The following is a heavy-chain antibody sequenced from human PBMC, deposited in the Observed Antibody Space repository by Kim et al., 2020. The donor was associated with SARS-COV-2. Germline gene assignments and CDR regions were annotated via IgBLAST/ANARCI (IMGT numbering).Heavy chain of an antibody. J-gene: IGHJ3*02. CDR2: IKQDGSEK. V-gene: IGHV3-7*05. CDR1: GFTFSSYW. Sequence: GGSLRLSCAASGFTFSSYWMSWVRQAPGKGMEWVANIKQDGSEKYYLASVKGRFTISRDNAKNSLDLQMNSLRAEDTSADSCARDTRRWGVTPGRDALD. CDR3: ARDTRRWGVTPGRDALD. D-gene: IGHD3-16*01.